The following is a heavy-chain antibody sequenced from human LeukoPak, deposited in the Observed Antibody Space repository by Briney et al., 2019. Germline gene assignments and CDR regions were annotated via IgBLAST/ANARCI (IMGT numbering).Heavy chain of an antibody. CDR1: GGSISSGSYY. D-gene: IGHD6-13*01. CDR2: IYTSGST. CDR3: ARHWEDKQQLVSLFDY. V-gene: IGHV4-61*02. J-gene: IGHJ4*02. Sequence: SQTLSLTCTVSGGSISSGSYYWSWIRQPAGKGLEWIGRIYTSGSTYYNPSLKSRVTISVDTSKNQFSLKLSSVTAADTAVYYCARHWEDKQQLVSLFDYWGQGTLVTVSS.